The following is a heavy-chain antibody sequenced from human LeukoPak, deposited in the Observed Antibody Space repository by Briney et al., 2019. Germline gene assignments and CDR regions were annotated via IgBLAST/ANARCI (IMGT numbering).Heavy chain of an antibody. J-gene: IGHJ3*02. CDR3: ARQVIRGGADGFDI. CDR1: GGSLSSSFYS. CDR2: IYSGGST. Sequence: KPSETLSLTCKVSGGSLSSSFYSWGWIRQPPGKGLQWIGNIYSGGSTVYNASLKSRVTMSADTSMNQFSLKLTSVTAADTAVYYCARQVIRGGADGFDIWGQGTLFTVSS. V-gene: IGHV4-39*01. D-gene: IGHD2-21*01.